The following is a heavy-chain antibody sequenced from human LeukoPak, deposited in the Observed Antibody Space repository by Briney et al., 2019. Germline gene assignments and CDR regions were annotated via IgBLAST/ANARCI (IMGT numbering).Heavy chain of an antibody. J-gene: IGHJ4*02. Sequence: GGSLRLSCAASGFIFSDYWMSWVRQAPGRGLEWVANTHGSEKYYVDSVKGRFTISRDNAKNSLYLQMNSLKTEDTAVYYCTTGYCSSTSCYVRPLWGQGTLVTVSS. D-gene: IGHD2-2*01. CDR1: GFIFSDYW. V-gene: IGHV3-7*03. CDR3: TTGYCSSTSCYVRPL. CDR2: THGSEK.